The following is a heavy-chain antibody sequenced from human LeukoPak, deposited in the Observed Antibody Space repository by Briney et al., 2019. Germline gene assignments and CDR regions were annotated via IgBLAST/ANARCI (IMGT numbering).Heavy chain of an antibody. CDR3: ASLTGYYYYYMDV. J-gene: IGHJ6*03. V-gene: IGHV4-38-2*01. D-gene: IGHD4/OR15-4a*01. CDR1: GYSISSGYY. Sequence: SETLSLTCAVSGYSISSGYYWGWIRQPPGKGLEWIGSIYHSGSTYYNPSLKSRVTISVDTSKNQFSLKLSSVTAADTAVYYCASLTGYYYYYMDVWGKGTTVTVS. CDR2: IYHSGST.